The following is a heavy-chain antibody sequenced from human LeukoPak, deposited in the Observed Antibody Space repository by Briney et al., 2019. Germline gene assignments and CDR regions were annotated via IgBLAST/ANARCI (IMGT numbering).Heavy chain of an antibody. V-gene: IGHV3-30*02. D-gene: IGHD3-22*01. CDR3: AKASAGVGYSQYFDY. J-gene: IGHJ4*02. Sequence: GGSLRLSCAASGFTFSSYGMHWVRQAPGKGLEWVSFICYDGSNKYYADSVKGRFTISRDNSKNTLDLQMNSLQTEERAVYYCAKASAGVGYSQYFDYWGQGNLVTVSS. CDR2: ICYDGSNK. CDR1: GFTFSSYG.